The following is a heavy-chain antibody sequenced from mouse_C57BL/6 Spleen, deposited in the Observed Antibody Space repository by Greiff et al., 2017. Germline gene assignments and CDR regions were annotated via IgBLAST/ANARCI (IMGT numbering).Heavy chain of an antibody. CDR3: VITTVVATVGC. D-gene: IGHD1-1*01. Sequence: VQLQQSGAELVKPGASVKLSCTASGFNFKDYYMHWVKQRTEQGLEWIGRIDPEDGETKYAPNFEGKATITADTSSNTAYLQLSSLTSEDTAVYYCVITTVVATVGCWGKGTTLTVST. J-gene: IGHJ2*01. V-gene: IGHV14-2*01. CDR1: GFNFKDYY. CDR2: IDPEDGET.